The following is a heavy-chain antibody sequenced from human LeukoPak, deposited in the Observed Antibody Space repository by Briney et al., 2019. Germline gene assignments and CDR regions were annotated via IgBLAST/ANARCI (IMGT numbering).Heavy chain of an antibody. CDR1: GGSISSSSYY. Sequence: SETLSLTCTVSGGSISSSSYYWGWIRQPPGKGLEWIGSIYHSGSTNYNPSLKSRVTISVDKSKNQFSLKLSSVTAADTAVYYCATTADQLTPLGYWGQGTLVTVSS. V-gene: IGHV4-39*07. D-gene: IGHD2-2*01. J-gene: IGHJ4*02. CDR2: IYHSGST. CDR3: ATTADQLTPLGY.